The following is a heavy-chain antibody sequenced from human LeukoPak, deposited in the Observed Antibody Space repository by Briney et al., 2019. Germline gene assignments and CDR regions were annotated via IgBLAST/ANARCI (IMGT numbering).Heavy chain of an antibody. CDR2: ISYDGSNK. V-gene: IGHV3-30*18. CDR1: GFTFSSYG. J-gene: IGHJ5*02. Sequence: PGGSLRLSCAASGFTFSSYGMHWVRQAPGKGLEWVAVISYDGSNKYYADSVKGRFTISRDNSKNTLYLQMNSLRAEDTAVYYCAKEVGSYRFLGWFDPWGQGTLVTVSS. CDR3: AKEVGSYRFLGWFDP. D-gene: IGHD3-16*02.